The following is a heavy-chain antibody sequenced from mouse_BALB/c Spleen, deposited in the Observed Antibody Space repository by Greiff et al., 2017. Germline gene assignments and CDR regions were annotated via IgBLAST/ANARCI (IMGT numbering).Heavy chain of an antibody. CDR2: IWSGGST. CDR1: GFSLTSYG. V-gene: IGHV2-2*02. J-gene: IGHJ4*01. Sequence: VQLQESGPGLVQPSQSLSITCTVSGFSLTSYGVHWVRQSPGKGLEWLGVIWSGGSTDYNAAFISRLSISKDNSKSQVFFKMNSLRANDTAIYYCARLLRHLYYAMDYWGQGTSVTVSS. CDR3: ARLLRHLYYAMDY. D-gene: IGHD1-2*01.